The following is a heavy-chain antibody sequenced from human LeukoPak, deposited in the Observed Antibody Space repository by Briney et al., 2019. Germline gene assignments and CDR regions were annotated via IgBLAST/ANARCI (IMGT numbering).Heavy chain of an antibody. CDR2: IYSGGST. D-gene: IGHD1-26*01. J-gene: IGHJ4*02. CDR3: AMRGSYYLDY. V-gene: IGHV3-53*01. CDR1: GFTVSSNY. Sequence: PGGSLRLSCAASGFTVSSNYMSWVRQAPGKGLEWVSIIYSGGSTFYADSVKGRFTISRDNAKNSLYLQMNSLRAEDTAVYYCAMRGSYYLDYWGQGTLVTVSS.